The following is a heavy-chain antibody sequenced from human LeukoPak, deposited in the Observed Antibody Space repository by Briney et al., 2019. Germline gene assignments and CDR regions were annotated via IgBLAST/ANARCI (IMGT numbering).Heavy chain of an antibody. CDR2: TYYRSKWYD. CDR1: GDSVSSNSAA. Sequence: SQTLSLICAISGDSVSSNSAAWSWIRQSPSRGLEWLGRTYYRSKWYDDYVLSVKSRITINPDTSKNQFSLQLNSVTPEDTAVYYCARVSIVGATNYGMDVWGQGTTVTVSS. V-gene: IGHV6-1*01. CDR3: ARVSIVGATNYGMDV. D-gene: IGHD1-26*01. J-gene: IGHJ6*02.